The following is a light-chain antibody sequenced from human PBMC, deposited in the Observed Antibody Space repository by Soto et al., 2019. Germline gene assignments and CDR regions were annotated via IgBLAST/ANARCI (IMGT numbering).Light chain of an antibody. J-gene: IGKJ1*01. CDR3: QQYSGDSRT. V-gene: IGKV1-5*03. CDR2: KAS. Sequence: DIQMTQSPSTLSASVGDRVTITCRASQSISSWLAWYQQKPGKAPKLLIYKASRLHNGVSSRFSGSESGTEFTLTISSLQPDDFATYYCQQYSGDSRTFGQGTKVDIK. CDR1: QSISSW.